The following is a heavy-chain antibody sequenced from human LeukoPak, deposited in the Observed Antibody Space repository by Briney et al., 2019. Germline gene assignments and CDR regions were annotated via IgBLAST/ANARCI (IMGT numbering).Heavy chain of an antibody. D-gene: IGHD6-6*01. J-gene: IGHJ6*02. Sequence: SETLSLTCTVSGGSISSGSYYWSWIRQPAGKGLEWIGRIYTSGSTNYNPSLKSRVTISVDTSKNQFSLKLSSVTAVDTAVYYCARGGSSRPHYYGMDVWGQGTTVTVSS. CDR3: ARGGSSRPHYYGMDV. CDR2: IYTSGST. CDR1: GGSISSGSYY. V-gene: IGHV4-61*02.